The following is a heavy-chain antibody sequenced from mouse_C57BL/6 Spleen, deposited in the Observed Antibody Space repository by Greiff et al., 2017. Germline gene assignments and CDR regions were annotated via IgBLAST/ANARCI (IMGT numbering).Heavy chain of an antibody. V-gene: IGHV6-3*01. D-gene: IGHD3-3*01. Sequence: EVKVEESGGGLVQPGGSMKLSCVASGFTFSNYWMNWVRQSPEKGLEWVAQIRLKSDNYATHYAESVKGRFTISRDDSKSSVYLQMNNLRAEDTGIYYCTAGEGTFDYWGQGTTRTVSS. CDR3: TAGEGTFDY. CDR1: GFTFSNYW. J-gene: IGHJ2*01. CDR2: IRLKSDNYAT.